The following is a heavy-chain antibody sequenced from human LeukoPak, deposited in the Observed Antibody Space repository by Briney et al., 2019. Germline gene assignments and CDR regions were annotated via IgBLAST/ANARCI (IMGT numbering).Heavy chain of an antibody. D-gene: IGHD3-10*01. CDR2: INPNSGGT. CDR3: ARAYGSGSYGLSY. V-gene: IGHV1-2*02. J-gene: IGHJ4*02. CDR1: GYTFTGYY. Sequence: ASVKVSCKASGYTFTGYYMHWVRQAPGQGLEWMGWINPNSGGTNYAQKFQGRVTMTRDTSINIAYMELSRLRSDDTAVYYCARAYGSGSYGLSYWGQGTLVIVSS.